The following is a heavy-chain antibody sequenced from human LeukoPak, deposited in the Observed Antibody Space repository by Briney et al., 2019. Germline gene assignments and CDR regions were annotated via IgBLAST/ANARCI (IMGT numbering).Heavy chain of an antibody. D-gene: IGHD5-18*01. CDR1: GGSISSSSYY. CDR3: ARGARDLRGPNVDTAMVYYYYYMDV. CDR2: IYYSGST. J-gene: IGHJ6*03. Sequence: SETLSLTCTVSGGSISSSSYYWGWIRQPPGKGLEWIGSIYYSGSTYYNPSLKSRVTMSVDTSKNQFSLKLSYVTAADTAVYYCARGARDLRGPNVDTAMVYYYYYMDVWGKGTTVTVSS. V-gene: IGHV4-39*07.